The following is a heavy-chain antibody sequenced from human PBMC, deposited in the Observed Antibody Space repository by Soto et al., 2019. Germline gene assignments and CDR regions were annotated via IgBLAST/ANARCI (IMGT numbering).Heavy chain of an antibody. CDR1: GFTFSSYG. CDR2: ISYDGSNK. Sequence: QVQLVESGGGVVQPGRSLRLSCAASGFTFSSYGMHWVRQAPGKGLEWVAVISYDGSNKYYADSVKGRFTISRDNSKNTLYLQMKSLRAEDTAVYYCAKGPSSGSPYYFDYWGQGTLVTVSS. CDR3: AKGPSSGSPYYFDY. V-gene: IGHV3-30*18. J-gene: IGHJ4*02. D-gene: IGHD1-26*01.